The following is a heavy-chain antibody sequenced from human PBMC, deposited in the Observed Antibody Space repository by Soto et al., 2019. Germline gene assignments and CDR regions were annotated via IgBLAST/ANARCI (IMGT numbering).Heavy chain of an antibody. CDR3: ARDLLYCSSTSCYTRGNNYFDP. CDR2: INPNSGGT. D-gene: IGHD2-2*01. CDR1: GYTFTGYY. V-gene: IGHV1-2*04. Sequence: GASVKVSCKASGYTFTGYYMHWVRRAPGQGLEWMGWINPNSGGTNYAQKFQGWVTMTRDTSISTAYMELSRLRSEDTAVYYCARDLLYCSSTSCYTRGNNYFDPWGQGTLVTVSS. J-gene: IGHJ5*02.